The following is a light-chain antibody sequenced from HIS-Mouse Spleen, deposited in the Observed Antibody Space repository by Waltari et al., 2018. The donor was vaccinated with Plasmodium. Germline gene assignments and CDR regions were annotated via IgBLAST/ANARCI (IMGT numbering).Light chain of an antibody. CDR1: NFGYKY. CDR2: QDS. Sequence: SYELTQPPSVSVSPGQTASSTSSGENFGYKYACWYQQQPGQSPVLVIYQDSKRPSGIPERFSGSNSGNTATLTISGTQAMDEADYYCQAWDSSTVVFGGGTKLTIL. CDR3: QAWDSSTVV. V-gene: IGLV3-1*01. J-gene: IGLJ2*01.